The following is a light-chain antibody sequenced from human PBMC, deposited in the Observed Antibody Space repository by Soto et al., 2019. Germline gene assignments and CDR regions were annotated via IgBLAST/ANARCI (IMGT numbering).Light chain of an antibody. V-gene: IGKV3-20*01. CDR2: SAS. J-gene: IGKJ1*01. Sequence: EIVLTQSPGTLSLSPGERGTLSCRASQNLGTLYLAWFQQKSGQAPRLLIYSASRRATGIPDRFTGSGSWTDFTLTIYRVEPEDCAVYFCQQYAGAPRTFGQGTKVEI. CDR3: QQYAGAPRT. CDR1: QNLGTLY.